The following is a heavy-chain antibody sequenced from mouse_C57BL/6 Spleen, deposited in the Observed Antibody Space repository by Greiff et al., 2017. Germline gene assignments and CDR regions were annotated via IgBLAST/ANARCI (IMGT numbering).Heavy chain of an antibody. J-gene: IGHJ2*01. V-gene: IGHV1-80*01. CDR1: GYAFSSYW. D-gene: IGHD2-1*01. CDR3: AREGGNYWYFDY. Sequence: QVQLKESGAELVKPGASVKISCKASGYAFSSYWMNWVKQRPGKGLEWIGQIYPGDGDTNYNGKFKGKATLTADKSSSTAYMQLSSLTSEDSAVYFCAREGGNYWYFDYWGQGTTLTVSS. CDR2: IYPGDGDT.